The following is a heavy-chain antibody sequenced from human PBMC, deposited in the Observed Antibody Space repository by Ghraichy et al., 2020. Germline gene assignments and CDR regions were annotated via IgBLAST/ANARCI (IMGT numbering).Heavy chain of an antibody. J-gene: IGHJ5*02. CDR2: IYKSGTT. CDR1: GASINTAAYY. D-gene: IGHD3-10*01. CDR3: ARETYRGVHYFFDP. V-gene: IGHV4-31*03. Sequence: LSLTCTVSGASINTAAYYWTWIRQVPGKGLQWIGYIYKSGTTYYNPSLESRLSMSFDLSKNEFSLRLGSVTAAATSIYYCARETYRGVHYFFDPWGPGALITVSS.